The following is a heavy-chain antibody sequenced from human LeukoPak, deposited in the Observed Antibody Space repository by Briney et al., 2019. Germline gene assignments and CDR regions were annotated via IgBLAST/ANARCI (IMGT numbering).Heavy chain of an antibody. CDR1: GFTFSSYW. D-gene: IGHD1-26*01. J-gene: IGHJ4*02. Sequence: PGGFLRLSCAASGFTFSSYWMSWVRQAPGKGLEWVANIKQDGSEKYYVDSVKGRFTISRDNAKNSLYLQMNSLRAEDTAVYYCATDLWVSGSYFDYWGQGTLVTVSS. CDR3: ATDLWVSGSYFDY. V-gene: IGHV3-7*01. CDR2: IKQDGSEK.